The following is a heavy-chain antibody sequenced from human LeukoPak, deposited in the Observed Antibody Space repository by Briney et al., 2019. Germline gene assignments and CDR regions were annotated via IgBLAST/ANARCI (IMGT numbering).Heavy chain of an antibody. CDR1: GYIFTSYG. Sequence: ASVKVSCKASGYIFTSYGISWVRQAPGQELEWMGWISAYNGNTNYAQKLQGRVTMTTDTSTSTAYMELRSLRSDDTAVYYCARVIAHGPFDYWGQGTLVTVSS. V-gene: IGHV1-18*04. CDR2: ISAYNGNT. J-gene: IGHJ4*02. D-gene: IGHD2/OR15-2a*01. CDR3: ARVIAHGPFDY.